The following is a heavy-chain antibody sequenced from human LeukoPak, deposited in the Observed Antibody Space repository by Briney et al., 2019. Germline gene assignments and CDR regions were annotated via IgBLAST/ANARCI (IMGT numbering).Heavy chain of an antibody. CDR2: VFSTGSP. D-gene: IGHD3-10*01. J-gene: IGHJ5*02. CDR1: GGSISGRY. Sequence: PSETLSLTCTVSGGSISGRYWSWIRQSPEKGLESIAYVFSTGSPNYNPSLESRGTISVDTSKNQISLTLISVTAADTALYYCARARYYSDAGSYFIDQWGLGTPVTVSS. CDR3: ARARYYSDAGSYFIDQ. V-gene: IGHV4-59*11.